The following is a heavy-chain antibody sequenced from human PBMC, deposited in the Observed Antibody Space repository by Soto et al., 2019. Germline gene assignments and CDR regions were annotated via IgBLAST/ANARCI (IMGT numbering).Heavy chain of an antibody. D-gene: IGHD2-15*01. CDR3: ATARSGSSDFYYYYGMDV. Sequence: ASVKVSCKASGYTFTSYGISWVRQAPGQRLERMGWISAYNVNTNYAQKLQGRVTMTTDTSTTTCYIELKTRRSDNTTVYYCATARSGSSDFYYYYGMDVWRQGTTVTVSS. J-gene: IGHJ6*02. V-gene: IGHV1-18*01. CDR2: ISAYNVNT. CDR1: GYTFTSYG.